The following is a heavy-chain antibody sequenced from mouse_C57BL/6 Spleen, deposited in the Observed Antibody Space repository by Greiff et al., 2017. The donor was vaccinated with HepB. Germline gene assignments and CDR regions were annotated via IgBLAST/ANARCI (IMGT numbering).Heavy chain of an antibody. J-gene: IGHJ2*01. V-gene: IGHV14-4*01. Sequence: VQLQQSGAELVRPGASVKLSCTASGFNIKDDYMHWVKQRPEQGLEWIGWIDPENGDTEYASKFQGKATITADTSSNTAYLKLSSLTSEDTAVYYCTTGDYDVYFDYWGQGTTLTVSS. CDR1: GFNIKDDY. D-gene: IGHD2-4*01. CDR3: TTGDYDVYFDY. CDR2: IDPENGDT.